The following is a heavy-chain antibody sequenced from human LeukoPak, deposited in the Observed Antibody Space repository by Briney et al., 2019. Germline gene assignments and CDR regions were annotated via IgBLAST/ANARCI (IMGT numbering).Heavy chain of an antibody. CDR2: ISGGGGST. D-gene: IGHD5-12*01. Sequence: PGGSLRLSCAASGFTFSSYAMNWVRQAPGGGLEWVSVISGGGGSTYYADSVKGRFTISRDNSKNTLYLQMNSLRVEDTAVYYCAKSLLEDSGFDYNWFDPWGQGTLVTDSS. V-gene: IGHV3-23*01. CDR1: GFTFSSYA. CDR3: AKSLLEDSGFDYNWFDP. J-gene: IGHJ5*02.